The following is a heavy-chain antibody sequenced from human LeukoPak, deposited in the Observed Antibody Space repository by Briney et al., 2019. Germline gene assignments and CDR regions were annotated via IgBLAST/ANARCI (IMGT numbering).Heavy chain of an antibody. CDR3: ATTPSFYYDGSGYYLYYFDY. D-gene: IGHD3-22*01. J-gene: IGHJ4*02. Sequence: SETLSLTCTVSGGSVSSGSYYWSWIRQPPGKGLEWIGYTYYSGSTNYNPSLKSRVTISVDTSKNQFSLKLSSVTAADTAVYYCATTPSFYYDGSGYYLYYFDYWGQGTLVTVSS. V-gene: IGHV4-61*01. CDR1: GGSVSSGSYY. CDR2: TYYSGST.